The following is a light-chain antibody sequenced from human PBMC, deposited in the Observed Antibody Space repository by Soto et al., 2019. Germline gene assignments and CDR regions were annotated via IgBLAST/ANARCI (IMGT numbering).Light chain of an antibody. Sequence: EIVLTQSPATLSLSPGERATLSCRASQSVSSYLAWYQQKPGQAPRLLIYDASNRGTGIPARFSGGESGADFTLSIISLEPEDFAVYYCQQRFNWPRFTFGQGTKLEIK. CDR1: QSVSSY. V-gene: IGKV3-11*01. CDR2: DAS. J-gene: IGKJ2*01. CDR3: QQRFNWPRFT.